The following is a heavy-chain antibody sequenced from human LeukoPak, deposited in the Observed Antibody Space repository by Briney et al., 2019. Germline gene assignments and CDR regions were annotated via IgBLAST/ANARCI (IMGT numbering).Heavy chain of an antibody. V-gene: IGHV1-18*04. J-gene: IGHJ4*02. CDR3: ARDLVIVATLSYFDY. CDR2: ISAYNGNT. CDR1: GYTFTSYG. Sequence: ASVKVSCKAFGYTFTSYGISWVRQAPGQGLEWMGWISAYNGNTNYAQKLQGRVTMTTDTSTSTAYMELRSLRSDDTAVYYCARDLVIVATLSYFDYWGQGTLVTVSS. D-gene: IGHD5-12*01.